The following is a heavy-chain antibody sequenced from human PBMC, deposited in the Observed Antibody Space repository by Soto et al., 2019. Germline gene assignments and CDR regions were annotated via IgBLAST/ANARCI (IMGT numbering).Heavy chain of an antibody. V-gene: IGHV4-59*08. CDR3: ARHSHIARGNWFDP. Sequence: LSLTCTVSGGSISSYYWSWIRQPPGKGLEWIGYIYYSGSTNYNPSLKSRVTISVDTSKNQFSLRLGSVTAADTAVYYCARHSHIARGNWFDPWGQGTLVTVSS. CDR2: IYYSGST. J-gene: IGHJ5*02. CDR1: GGSISSYY. D-gene: IGHD2-21*01.